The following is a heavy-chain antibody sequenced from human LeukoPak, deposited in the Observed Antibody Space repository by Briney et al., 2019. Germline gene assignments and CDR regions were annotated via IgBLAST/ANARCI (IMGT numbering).Heavy chain of an antibody. CDR2: ISYDGSNK. J-gene: IGHJ4*02. D-gene: IGHD3-22*01. CDR3: AKNYYDSSGLFDY. V-gene: IGHV3-30*18. CDR1: GFTFSSYG. Sequence: GRSLRLSCAASGFTFSSYGMHWVRQAPGKGLEWVAVISYDGSNKYYADSVKGRFTISRDNSKNTLYLQMNSLRAEDTAVYYCAKNYYDSSGLFDYWGQGTLVIVSS.